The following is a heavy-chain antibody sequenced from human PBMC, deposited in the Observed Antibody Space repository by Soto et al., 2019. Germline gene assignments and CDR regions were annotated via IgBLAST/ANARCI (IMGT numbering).Heavy chain of an antibody. J-gene: IGHJ4*02. Sequence: QVQLVQSGAEVKKPGSSVKVSCKASGGTFSSYAISWVRQAPGQGLEWMGGIIPIFGTANYAQKFQGRVTITADESTSTAYMELSGLRSEDTAVYYCASPLGSGWVGAFDYWGPGTLVTVSS. V-gene: IGHV1-69*01. CDR2: IIPIFGTA. CDR1: GGTFSSYA. D-gene: IGHD6-19*01. CDR3: ASPLGSGWVGAFDY.